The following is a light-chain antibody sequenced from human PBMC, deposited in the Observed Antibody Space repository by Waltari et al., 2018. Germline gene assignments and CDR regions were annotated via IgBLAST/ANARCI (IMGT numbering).Light chain of an antibody. CDR1: QTIGTS. J-gene: IGKJ1*01. V-gene: IGKV3-15*01. CDR3: QQYNNWAPGT. CDR2: RAS. Sequence: ETVVTQSPATLSMSPGERAPLSCRTSQTIGTSLAWYQQRPGQAPRLLIYRASTRATGIPDRFSCRWSETEFTLTISSLQSEDIAVYYCQQYNNWAPGTFGQGTKVEI.